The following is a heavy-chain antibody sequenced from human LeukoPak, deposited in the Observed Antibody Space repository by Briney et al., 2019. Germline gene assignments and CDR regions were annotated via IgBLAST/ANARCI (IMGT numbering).Heavy chain of an antibody. V-gene: IGHV3-48*03. CDR2: LSSSGRTI. Sequence: GGSLRLSCAASGFTFSTYEMNWVRQAPGKGLEWLSYLSSSGRTIYYADSVKGRFTISRDNAKNSLYLQMNSLRAEDTAVYYCARVGLGATPPDYWGQGTLVTVSS. CDR1: GFTFSTYE. CDR3: ARVGLGATPPDY. D-gene: IGHD1-26*01. J-gene: IGHJ4*02.